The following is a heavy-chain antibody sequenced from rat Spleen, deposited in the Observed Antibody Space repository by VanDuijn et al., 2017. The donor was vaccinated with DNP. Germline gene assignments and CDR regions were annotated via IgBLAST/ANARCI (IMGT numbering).Heavy chain of an antibody. J-gene: IGHJ2*01. CDR1: GVTFSDYN. D-gene: IGHD4-1*01. CDR3: AIDLSTGRV. CDR2: IIFDGRTT. Sequence: EVQLVESGGGVVLPGRSLKLSCTVSGVTFSDYNMAWVRQAPKKGLEWVATIIFDGRTTYYGDSVKGRFTVSRDNTKNTLYLQMDSLRSEDTATYFCAIDLSTGRVWGQGVMVTVSS. V-gene: IGHV5-7*01.